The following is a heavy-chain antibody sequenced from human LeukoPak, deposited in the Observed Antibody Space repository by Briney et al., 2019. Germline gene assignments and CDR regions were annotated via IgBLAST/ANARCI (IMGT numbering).Heavy chain of an antibody. J-gene: IGHJ4*02. CDR2: ISSSDTSI. CDR1: GFTFSDYY. CDR3: ARERKSHFDY. Sequence: PGGSLRLSCAASGFTFSDYYMSWIRQAPGKGLEWVSNISSSDTSIYYADSVKGRFTISRDNAKNSLYLQMKSLRAEGTAVYYCARERKSHFDYWGQGTLLTVSS. V-gene: IGHV3-11*01.